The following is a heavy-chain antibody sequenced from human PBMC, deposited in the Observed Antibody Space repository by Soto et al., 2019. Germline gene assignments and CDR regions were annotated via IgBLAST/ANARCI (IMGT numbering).Heavy chain of an antibody. CDR1: GFTFSSYG. Sequence: QVQLVESGGGVVQPGRSLRLSCAASGFTFSSYGMHWVRQAPGKGLEWLAVISYDGSNKYYGDSVKGRLTISRDNSKNTVYLQMDRLRAEDKAVYYCANAYITMVRVDYFDPWGQGILVTVSS. CDR3: ANAYITMVRVDYFDP. V-gene: IGHV3-30*18. D-gene: IGHD3-10*01. CDR2: ISYDGSNK. J-gene: IGHJ4*02.